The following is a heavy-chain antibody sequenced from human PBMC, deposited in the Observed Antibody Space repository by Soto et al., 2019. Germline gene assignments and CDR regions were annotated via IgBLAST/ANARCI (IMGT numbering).Heavy chain of an antibody. CDR3: ARDYTSTGYGLVY. D-gene: IGHD6-25*01. CDR2: IWYDGSNE. Sequence: LRLSCAASGFTFSRHGMHWVRQAPGKGLEWVAIIWYDGSNEYYADSVKGRFTIPRDNSKNTLYLQMSSLRVDDTAVYYCARDYTSTGYGLVYWGQGALVTVSS. CDR1: GFTFSRHG. J-gene: IGHJ4*02. V-gene: IGHV3-33*01.